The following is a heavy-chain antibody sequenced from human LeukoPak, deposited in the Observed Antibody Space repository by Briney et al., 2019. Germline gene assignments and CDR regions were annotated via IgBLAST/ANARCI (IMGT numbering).Heavy chain of an antibody. V-gene: IGHV1-2*02. Sequence: GASVKVSCKASGYTFTGYYMHWVRQAPGQGLEWMGWINPNSGGTNYAQKFQGRVTMTRDTSISTAYMELSRLRSDDTAVYFCASEGWEYSSSYHYWGQGTLVTVSS. CDR2: INPNSGGT. D-gene: IGHD6-6*01. CDR1: GYTFTGYY. CDR3: ASEGWEYSSSYHY. J-gene: IGHJ4*02.